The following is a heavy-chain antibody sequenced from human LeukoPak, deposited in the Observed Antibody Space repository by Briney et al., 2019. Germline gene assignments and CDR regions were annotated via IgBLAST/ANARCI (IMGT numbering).Heavy chain of an antibody. V-gene: IGHV3-64*01. CDR2: ISSNGGST. D-gene: IGHD2-2*01. Sequence: GGSLRLSCAASGFTFSSYAMHWVRQAPGKGLEYVSAISSNGGSTYYANSVKGRFTISRDNAKNSLYLQMNRLRAEDTAVYYCARVLGYCSSTSCSWGKGTTVTVSS. CDR1: GFTFSSYA. CDR3: ARVLGYCSSTSCS. J-gene: IGHJ6*04.